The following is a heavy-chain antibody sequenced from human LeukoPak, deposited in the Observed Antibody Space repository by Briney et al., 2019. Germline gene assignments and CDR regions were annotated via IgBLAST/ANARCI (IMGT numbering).Heavy chain of an antibody. CDR3: ARVGGYSSGWSYYFDY. Sequence: GGSLRLSCAASGFTFSSYSMNWVRQAPGKGLEWVSYISSSSSTIYYADSVKGRFTISRDNAKNSLYLQMNSLRDEDTAVYYCARVGGYSSGWSYYFDYWGQGTLVTVSS. CDR2: ISSSSSTI. CDR1: GFTFSSYS. D-gene: IGHD6-19*01. J-gene: IGHJ4*02. V-gene: IGHV3-48*02.